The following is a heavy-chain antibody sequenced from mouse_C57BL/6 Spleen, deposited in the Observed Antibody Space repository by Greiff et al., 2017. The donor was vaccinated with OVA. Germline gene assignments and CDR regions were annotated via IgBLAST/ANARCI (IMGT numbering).Heavy chain of an antibody. CDR1: GYTFTSYW. CDR3: ASRGDFDY. V-gene: IGHV1-50*01. CDR2: IDPSDSYT. Sequence: QVQLQQPGAELVKPGASVKLSCKASGYTFTSYWMQWVKQRPGQGLEWIGEIDPSDSYTNYNQKFKGKATLTVDTSSSTAYMQLSSLTSEDSAVYYCASRGDFDYWGQGTTLTVSS. J-gene: IGHJ2*01.